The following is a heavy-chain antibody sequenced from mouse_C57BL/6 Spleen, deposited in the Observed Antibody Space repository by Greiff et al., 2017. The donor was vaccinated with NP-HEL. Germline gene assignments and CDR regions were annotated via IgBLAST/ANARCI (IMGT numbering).Heavy chain of an antibody. J-gene: IGHJ2*01. CDR3: AREREGYYGFFDY. CDR1: GYTFPSYW. Sequence: QVQLQQSGAELVKPGASVKMSCTASGYTFPSYWITWVKQRPGQGLAWIGDIYPGSGSTNYNAKFKSQAPLTVDTSSRPASMQLRSLTSEDSAVYYCAREREGYYGFFDYWGQGTTLTVAS. CDR2: IYPGSGST. D-gene: IGHD1-2*01. V-gene: IGHV1-55*01.